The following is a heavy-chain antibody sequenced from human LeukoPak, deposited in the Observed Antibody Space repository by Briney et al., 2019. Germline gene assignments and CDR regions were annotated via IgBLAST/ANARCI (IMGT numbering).Heavy chain of an antibody. J-gene: IGHJ4*02. V-gene: IGHV4-59*08. CDR1: GGSISSYY. D-gene: IGHD6-19*01. CDR3: ARHLSSSGWTYFDY. CDR2: IYYSGST. Sequence: SETLSLTCTVSGGSISSYYWSWIRQPPGKGLEWIGYIYYSGSTNYNPSLKSRVTISVDTSKNQLSLKLSSVTAADTAVYYCARHLSSSGWTYFDYWGQGTLVTVSS.